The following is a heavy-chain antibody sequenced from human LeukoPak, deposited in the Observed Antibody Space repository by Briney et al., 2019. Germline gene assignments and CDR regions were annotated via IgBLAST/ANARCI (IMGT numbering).Heavy chain of an antibody. CDR3: AKRLTTVTTADFDY. D-gene: IGHD4-17*01. CDR1: GFTFSRYG. CDR2: ISGSGGST. V-gene: IGHV3-23*01. Sequence: GGSLRLSCAASGFTFSRYGMSWVRQAPGKGLEWVSDISGSGGSTYYADSVKGRFTISRDNSKNTLYLQMNSLRAEDTAVYYCAKRLTTVTTADFDYWGQGTLVTVSS. J-gene: IGHJ4*02.